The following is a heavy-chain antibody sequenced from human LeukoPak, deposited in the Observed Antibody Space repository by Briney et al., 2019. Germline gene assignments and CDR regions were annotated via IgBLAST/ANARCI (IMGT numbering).Heavy chain of an antibody. CDR3: ARQPNKNFFDY. Sequence: SETLSLTCSVSDGSISGYYWSWIRQPPGKGLEWIGYIDYGGGTSYNPSLKSRVTMSVDTSRNQFSLKVTSATAADAAVYYCARQPNKNFFDYWGQGTLVTVSS. J-gene: IGHJ4*02. V-gene: IGHV4-59*08. CDR1: DGSISGYY. CDR2: IDYGGGT.